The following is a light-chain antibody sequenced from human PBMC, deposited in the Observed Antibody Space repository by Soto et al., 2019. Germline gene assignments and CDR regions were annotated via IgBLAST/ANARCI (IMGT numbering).Light chain of an antibody. CDR1: QNIYTS. J-gene: IGKJ4*01. CDR3: QQRDNWQLT. V-gene: IGKV3-11*01. CDR2: DAS. Sequence: EVVLTQSPATLSLSPGERATLSCRASQNIYTSLAWYQQKPGQAPRLLIYDASNRATGIPARFSGSGSGTDITLTVSSLESEDFAVYYCQQRDNWQLTFGVGTVLEIK.